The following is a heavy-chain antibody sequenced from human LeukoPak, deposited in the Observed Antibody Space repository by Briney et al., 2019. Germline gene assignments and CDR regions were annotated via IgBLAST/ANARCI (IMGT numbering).Heavy chain of an antibody. CDR3: ARGNPGRGSFLYDY. Sequence: ASVKVSCKTSGYTFTDFYMYWVRQAPGHRLDYMGWIKLDSGGTNYAPKIQGRVTMTRDTSVSTAYMELRSLSSDDTAVYYCARGNPGRGSFLYDYWGQGTLVTVSS. CDR2: IKLDSGGT. CDR1: GYTFTDFY. D-gene: IGHD2-8*02. V-gene: IGHV1-2*02. J-gene: IGHJ4*02.